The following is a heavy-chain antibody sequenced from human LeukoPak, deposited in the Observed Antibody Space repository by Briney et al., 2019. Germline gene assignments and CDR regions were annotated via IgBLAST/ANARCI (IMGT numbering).Heavy chain of an antibody. CDR1: GFNVSSYS. V-gene: IGHV3-48*01. CDR3: ARDKNDSSGYYYGY. J-gene: IGHJ4*02. D-gene: IGHD3-22*01. CDR2: ISSSSTTI. Sequence: GGSLRLSCAASGFNVSSYSMNWVRQAPGKGLEWVSYISSSSTTIYYADSVKGRFTISKDNAKNSLYLQMNSLRAEDTAVYYCARDKNDSSGYYYGYWGQGTLVTVSS.